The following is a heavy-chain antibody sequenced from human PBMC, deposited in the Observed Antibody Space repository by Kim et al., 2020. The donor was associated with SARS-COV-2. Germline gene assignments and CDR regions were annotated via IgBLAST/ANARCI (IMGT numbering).Heavy chain of an antibody. CDR2: ISGSGGST. V-gene: IGHV3-23*01. CDR3: AKDPLVVVAASTNGY. D-gene: IGHD2-15*01. J-gene: IGHJ4*02. CDR1: GFTFSSYA. Sequence: GGSLRLSCAASGFTFSSYAMSWVRQAPGKGLEWVSAISGSGGSTYYADSEKGRFTISRDNSKNTLYLQMNSLRAEDTAVYYCAKDPLVVVAASTNGYWGQGTLVTVSS.